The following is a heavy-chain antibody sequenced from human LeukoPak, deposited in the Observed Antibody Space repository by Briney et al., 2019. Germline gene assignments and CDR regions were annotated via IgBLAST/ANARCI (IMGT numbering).Heavy chain of an antibody. CDR3: AKDFWSGYYSEY. V-gene: IGHV3-23*01. Sequence: GGSLRLSCAASGFTFSSCAMSWIRQAPGKGLEWVSGISGSGGTTYYADSVQGRFTISRDNSKNTLYLQMNSLRAEDTAVYYCAKDFWSGYYSEYWGQGTLVSVSS. J-gene: IGHJ4*02. D-gene: IGHD3-3*01. CDR2: ISGSGGTT. CDR1: GFTFSSCA.